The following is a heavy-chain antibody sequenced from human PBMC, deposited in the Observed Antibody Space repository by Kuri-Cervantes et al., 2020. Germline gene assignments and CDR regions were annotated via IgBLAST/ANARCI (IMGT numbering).Heavy chain of an antibody. V-gene: IGHV3-30*18. Sequence: LSLICAASGFTFSSYGMHWVRQAPGKGLEWVAVISYDGSNKYYADSVKGRFTISRDNSKNTLYLQMNSLRAEDTAVYYCAEDTGRSGSYRTNYYYGMDVWGQGTTVTVSS. CDR3: AEDTGRSGSYRTNYYYGMDV. D-gene: IGHD1-26*01. CDR1: GFTFSSYG. J-gene: IGHJ6*02. CDR2: ISYDGSNK.